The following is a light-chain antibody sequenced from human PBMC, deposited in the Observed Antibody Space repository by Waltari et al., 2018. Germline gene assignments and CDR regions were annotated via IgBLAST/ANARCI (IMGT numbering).Light chain of an antibody. V-gene: IGKV2-28*01. CDR1: QSLLHSSGYTF. Sequence: DIVMTQSPLSLPVSPGEPASISCRYSQSLLHSSGYTFWDWYVQKPGQAPQLLIYLVSDRASGVPDRFSGSGSGTDFTLKISRVEAEDVGLYYCMQARQTPWTFGQGTKVEIK. J-gene: IGKJ1*01. CDR3: MQARQTPWT. CDR2: LVS.